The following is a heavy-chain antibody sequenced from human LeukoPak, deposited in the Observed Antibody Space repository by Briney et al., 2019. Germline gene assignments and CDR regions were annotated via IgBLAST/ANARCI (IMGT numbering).Heavy chain of an antibody. Sequence: GGSLRLSCAASGFTFSSYSMNWVRQAPGKGLEWVSSISSSSSYIYYADSVKGRFTISRDNAKNSLYLQMNSLRAEDTAVYYCARSIKRGVFDIWGQGTMVTVSS. CDR3: ARSIKRGVFDI. CDR1: GFTFSSYS. V-gene: IGHV3-21*01. CDR2: ISSSSSYI. J-gene: IGHJ3*02.